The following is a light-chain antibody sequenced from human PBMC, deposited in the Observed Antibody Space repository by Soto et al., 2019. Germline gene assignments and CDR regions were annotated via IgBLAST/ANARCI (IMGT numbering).Light chain of an antibody. CDR3: QQYGSSPFT. J-gene: IGKJ3*01. CDR1: QSVSSSY. Sequence: EIVLTQSPGTLALSPGERATLSCRASQSVSSSYLAWYQHKPGQAPRLLIYGVSSRATGIPARFSGSGSGTDFTLTISRLEPEDFAVYYCQQYGSSPFTCGPGTKVDIK. V-gene: IGKV3-20*01. CDR2: GVS.